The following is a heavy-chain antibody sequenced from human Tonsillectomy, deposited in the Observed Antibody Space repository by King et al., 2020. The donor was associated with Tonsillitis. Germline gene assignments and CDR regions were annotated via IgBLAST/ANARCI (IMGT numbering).Heavy chain of an antibody. J-gene: IGHJ4*02. V-gene: IGHV4-38-2*02. CDR3: ARAVDLTIFGVADRRLYYFDY. CDR2: MSHSGTT. Sequence: VQLQESGPGLVKPSETLSLTCTFSGYSTNSSYYWGWIRQPPGKGLEWIGSMSHSGTTYYKPSLESRVPMSVDTSKNQFSLRLRSVTAADTAVYFCARAVDLTIFGVADRRLYYFDYWGQGTLVTVSS. CDR1: GYSTNSSYY. D-gene: IGHD3-3*01.